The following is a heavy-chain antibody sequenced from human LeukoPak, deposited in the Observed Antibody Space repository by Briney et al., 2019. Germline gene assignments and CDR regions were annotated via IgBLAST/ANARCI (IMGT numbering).Heavy chain of an antibody. Sequence: SETLSLTCTVSGASVSSSSYYWGWIRQPPGKGLEWTGSISYSGTNYNNPSLKSRVSISIDTSKNQFSVKLTSVTAADTAMYYCASLGTLRSWGQGTLVTVSS. CDR2: ISYSGTN. CDR3: ASLGTLRS. D-gene: IGHD7-27*01. J-gene: IGHJ5*02. V-gene: IGHV4-39*01. CDR1: GASVSSSSYY.